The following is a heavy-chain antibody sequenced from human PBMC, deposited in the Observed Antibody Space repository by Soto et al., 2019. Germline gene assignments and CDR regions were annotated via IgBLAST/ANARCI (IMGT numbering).Heavy chain of an antibody. Sequence: ASVKVSCKSSGFSFTGYYIHWLRQAPGQGLEWMGWINAHSGGTEYAQKFQGRVTLTRDTSIATAYLTLTSLTSDDTALYYCAKDLTRQLAYWLDPWGQGTQVT. V-gene: IGHV1-2*02. CDR1: GFSFTGYY. D-gene: IGHD6-6*01. J-gene: IGHJ5*02. CDR3: AKDLTRQLAYWLDP. CDR2: INAHSGGT.